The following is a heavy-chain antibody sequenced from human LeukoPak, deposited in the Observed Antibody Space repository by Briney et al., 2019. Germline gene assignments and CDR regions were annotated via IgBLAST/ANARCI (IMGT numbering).Heavy chain of an antibody. J-gene: IGHJ4*02. D-gene: IGHD2-8*01. CDR2: INAGNGNT. CDR3: ARLRYCTNGVCYAGFDY. V-gene: IGHV1-3*01. CDR1: GYTFTSYA. Sequence: ASVKVSCKASGYTFTSYAMHWVRQAPGQRLEWMGWINAGNGNTKYSQKFQGRVTITRDTSADTAYMELSSLRSEDTAVYYCARLRYCTNGVCYAGFDYWGQGALVTVSS.